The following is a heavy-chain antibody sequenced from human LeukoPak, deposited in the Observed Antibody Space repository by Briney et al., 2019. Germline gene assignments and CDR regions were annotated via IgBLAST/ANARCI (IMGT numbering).Heavy chain of an antibody. CDR1: GFTFSTYW. D-gene: IGHD6-19*01. J-gene: IGHJ3*02. V-gene: IGHV3-74*01. CDR3: ARPIAVAGGNAFDI. Sequence: GGSLRLSCAASGFTFSTYWMHWVRQAPGKGLVWVSRIKSDGSRTSYADSVKGRFTISRDNAKNSLYLQMNSLRAEDTAVYYCARPIAVAGGNAFDIWGQGTMVTVSS. CDR2: IKSDGSRT.